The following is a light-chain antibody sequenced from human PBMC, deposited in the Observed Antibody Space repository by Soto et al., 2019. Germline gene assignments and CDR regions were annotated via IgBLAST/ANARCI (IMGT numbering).Light chain of an antibody. CDR1: QSVSSY. V-gene: IGKV3D-15*01. CDR3: QQYKSWPPIT. Sequence: IVLTQSPATLSLSPGERATLSCGASQSVSSYLAWYQQKPGLAPRLVIYDSSIRATGIPDRFSGTGSGTEFTLTISSLKSEDYAVYYCQQYKSWPPITFGQGTRLEIK. J-gene: IGKJ5*01. CDR2: DSS.